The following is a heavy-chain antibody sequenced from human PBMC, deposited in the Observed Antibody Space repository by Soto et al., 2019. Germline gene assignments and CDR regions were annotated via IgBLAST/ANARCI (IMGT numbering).Heavy chain of an antibody. D-gene: IGHD3-10*01. J-gene: IGHJ4*02. CDR2: IKSKTDGGTT. V-gene: IGHV3-15*01. CDR1: GFTFSNAW. Sequence: WGSLRLSCAASGFTFSNAWMSWVRQAPGKGLEWVGRIKSKTDGGTTDYAAPVKGRFTISRDDSKNTLYLQMNSLKTEDTAVYYCTTVITMVRGVITPFDYWGQGTLVTVSS. CDR3: TTVITMVRGVITPFDY.